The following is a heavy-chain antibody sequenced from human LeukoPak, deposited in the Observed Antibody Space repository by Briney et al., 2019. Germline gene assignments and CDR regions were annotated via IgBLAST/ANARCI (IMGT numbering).Heavy chain of an antibody. CDR2: ISGSDGTT. Sequence: GGSLRLSCVASGYTFSNFAMTWVRQAPGKGLEWVADISGSDGTTHYADSVKGRFTISRDNSMNTLYLQLNNLRAEDTAVYYCSRHRLYVLGRGDFWGQGTLVTVSS. J-gene: IGHJ4*02. V-gene: IGHV3-23*01. D-gene: IGHD3-10*02. CDR3: SRHRLYVLGRGDF. CDR1: GYTFSNFA.